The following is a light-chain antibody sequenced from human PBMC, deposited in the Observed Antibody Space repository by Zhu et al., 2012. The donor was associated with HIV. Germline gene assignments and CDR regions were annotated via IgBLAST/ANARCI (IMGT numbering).Light chain of an antibody. CDR3: QQYLTLIT. CDR2: GAS. Sequence: EIVLTQSPGTLSLSPGERATLSCRASQSVSSTYLAWYQQKPGQAPRLLIFGASNRATGIPDRFSGSGSGTDFTLTISRLEPEDSAVYYCQQYLTLITFDQGTRVEIK. V-gene: IGKV3-20*01. CDR1: QSVSSTY. J-gene: IGKJ5*01.